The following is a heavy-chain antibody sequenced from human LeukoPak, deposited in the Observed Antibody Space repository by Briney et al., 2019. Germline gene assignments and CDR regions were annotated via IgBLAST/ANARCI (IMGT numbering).Heavy chain of an antibody. CDR1: GYTFSDYD. D-gene: IGHD3-10*01. CDR2: MNPISGST. Sequence: ASVKVSCKASGYTFSDYDINWVRQAAGQGLEWMGWMNPISGSTGYVQKFRGRIIMTRDTSITTAFMELTSLTSDDTAIYYCARVKRFPTVWFDPWGQGTLVSVSS. J-gene: IGHJ5*02. V-gene: IGHV1-8*01. CDR3: ARVKRFPTVWFDP.